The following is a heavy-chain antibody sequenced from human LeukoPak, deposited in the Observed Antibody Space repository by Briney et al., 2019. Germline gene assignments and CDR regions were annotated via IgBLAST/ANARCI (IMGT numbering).Heavy chain of an antibody. CDR1: GGSISSYY. CDR2: IYTSGST. D-gene: IGHD5-18*01. CDR3: ARVLPYLYSYGLDY. Sequence: SKTLSLTCTVSGGSISSYYWSWIRQPAGKGLEWIGRIYTSGSTNYNPSLKSRVTMSVDTSKNQFSLKLSSVTAADTAVYYCARVLPYLYSYGLDYWGQGTLVTVSS. V-gene: IGHV4-4*07. J-gene: IGHJ4*02.